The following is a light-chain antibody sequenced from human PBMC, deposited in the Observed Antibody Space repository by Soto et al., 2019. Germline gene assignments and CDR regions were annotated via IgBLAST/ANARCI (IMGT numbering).Light chain of an antibody. CDR1: QSIGSY. Sequence: DIQMTQSPSSLSASVGDRVTITCRASQSIGSYLNWHQQKPGKAPELLIYAASSLQSGVPSRFSGSGSGTDFTLTISSLQPEDFATYYCQQSFSTPLTFGGGTKVGIK. CDR3: QQSFSTPLT. V-gene: IGKV1-39*01. CDR2: AAS. J-gene: IGKJ4*01.